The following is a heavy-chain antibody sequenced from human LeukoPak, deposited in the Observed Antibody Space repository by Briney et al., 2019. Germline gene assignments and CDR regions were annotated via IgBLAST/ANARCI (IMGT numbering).Heavy chain of an antibody. Sequence: PSETLSLTCSVSGGSISSSFYWDWTRQPPGKGLEWIGSLYHSGSTYYNPSLKSRVTISVDTSKNQFSLKLRSVTAADTAVYYCAREAFSSGYYDDYWGQGTLVTVSS. CDR3: AREAFSSGYYDDY. CDR2: LYHSGST. D-gene: IGHD3-22*01. CDR1: GGSISSSFY. V-gene: IGHV4-38-2*02. J-gene: IGHJ4*02.